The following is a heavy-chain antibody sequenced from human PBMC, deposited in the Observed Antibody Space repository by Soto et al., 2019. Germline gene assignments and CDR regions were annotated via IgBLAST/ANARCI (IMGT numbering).Heavy chain of an antibody. V-gene: IGHV3-23*01. CDR1: GFTFRNYA. CDR2: ISGSGDTT. J-gene: IGHJ6*02. D-gene: IGHD2-2*01. CDR3: AKAGIRISVPDATFSYNYAMDV. Sequence: GGSLRLSCAASGFTFRNYAMSWVRQAPGKGLEWVSAISGSGDTTYYGDSVQGRFTISRDNSKKTLYLQMNSLSAEDTAVYYCAKAGIRISVPDATFSYNYAMDVWGQGTTVTVSS.